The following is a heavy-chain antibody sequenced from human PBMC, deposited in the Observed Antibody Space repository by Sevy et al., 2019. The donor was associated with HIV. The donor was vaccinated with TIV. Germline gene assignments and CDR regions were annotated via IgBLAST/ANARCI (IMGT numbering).Heavy chain of an antibody. CDR3: VQEIGAKNHV. D-gene: IGHD3-22*01. V-gene: IGHV3-21*01. CDR1: GFTFNVYS. Sequence: GGSLRLSCAASGFTFNVYSMNWVRQAPGKGLEWVSSITSSFSINYADSVKGRFTISRDNAKNSLYLQMNSLRADETAVYYCVQEIGAKNHVWGQGTTVTVSS. CDR2: ITSSFSI. J-gene: IGHJ6*02.